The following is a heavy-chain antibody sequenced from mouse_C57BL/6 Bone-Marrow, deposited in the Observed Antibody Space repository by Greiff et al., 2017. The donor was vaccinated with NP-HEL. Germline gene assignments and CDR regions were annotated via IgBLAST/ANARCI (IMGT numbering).Heavy chain of an antibody. CDR2: SRNKANDYTT. CDR1: GFTFSDFY. J-gene: IGHJ1*01. CDR3: ARDYYGSSYWYFDV. Sequence: DVMLVESGGGLVQPGGSLRLSCATSGFTFSDFYMEWVRQPPGKRLEWIATSRNKANDYTTEYSASVKGRFIVSRDTSQSILYLQMNALRAEDTAIYYCARDYYGSSYWYFDVWVAGTTVTVSS. V-gene: IGHV7-1*02. D-gene: IGHD1-1*01.